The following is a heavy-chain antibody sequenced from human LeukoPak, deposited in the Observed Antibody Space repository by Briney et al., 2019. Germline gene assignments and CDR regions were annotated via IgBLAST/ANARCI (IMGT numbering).Heavy chain of an antibody. J-gene: IGHJ4*02. CDR2: ISGSGGST. CDR1: GFTFSSYA. Sequence: GGSLRLSCAASGFTFSSYAMSWVRQAPGKGLEWVSAISGSGGSTYYADSVKGRFTISRDNSKNTLYLQMNSLKTEDTAVYYCTTGFGTTFPSFDYWGQGTLVTVSS. CDR3: TTGFGTTFPSFDY. D-gene: IGHD1-7*01. V-gene: IGHV3-23*01.